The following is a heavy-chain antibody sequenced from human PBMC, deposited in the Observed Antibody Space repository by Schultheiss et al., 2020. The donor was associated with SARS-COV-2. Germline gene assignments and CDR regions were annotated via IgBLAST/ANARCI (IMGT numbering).Heavy chain of an antibody. Sequence: GSLRLSCTVSGGSISSSSYYWGWIRQPPGKGLEWIGSIYYSGSTYYNPSLKSRVTISVDTSKNQFSLKLSSVTAADTAVYYCAREYSNYNDYWGQGTLVTVSS. J-gene: IGHJ4*02. CDR1: GGSISSSSYY. CDR3: AREYSNYNDY. D-gene: IGHD4-11*01. V-gene: IGHV4-39*07. CDR2: IYYSGST.